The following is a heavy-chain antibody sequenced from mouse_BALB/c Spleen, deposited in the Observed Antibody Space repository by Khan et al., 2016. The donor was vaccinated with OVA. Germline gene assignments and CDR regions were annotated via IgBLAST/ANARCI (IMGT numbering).Heavy chain of an antibody. D-gene: IGHD2-4*01. CDR1: GYTFTAYD. CDR3: AREGLRGVAMDY. V-gene: IGHV1S56*01. Sequence: QVQLQQAGPELVKPGASVKISCKASGYTFTAYDINWVRQRPGQGPEWIGWIYPGDDSTEYNEDFRGKASMTADKSTNQAYMQLSSLTSAKSAVYFCAREGLRGVAMDYWGQGTSVSVSS. CDR2: IYPGDDST. J-gene: IGHJ4*01.